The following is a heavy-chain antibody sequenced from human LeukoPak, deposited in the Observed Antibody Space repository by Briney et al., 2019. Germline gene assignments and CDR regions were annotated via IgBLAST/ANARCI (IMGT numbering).Heavy chain of an antibody. CDR3: AKGSSGYLVDL. D-gene: IGHD3-22*01. Sequence: GGSLRLSCAASGFIFNNYGLIWVRQAPGKGLEWVSAISNDGGGTNYADFVKGRFTISRDNSKNTLFLQMNSLRAEDTALYYCAKGSSGYLVDLWGQGTLVTVSS. J-gene: IGHJ5*02. CDR1: GFIFNNYG. V-gene: IGHV3-23*01. CDR2: ISNDGGGT.